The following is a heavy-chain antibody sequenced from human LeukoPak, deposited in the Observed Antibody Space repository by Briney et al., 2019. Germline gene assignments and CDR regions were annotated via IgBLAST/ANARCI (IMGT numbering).Heavy chain of an antibody. D-gene: IGHD3-22*01. CDR3: ARAHDSSGYYYYYYYMDV. V-gene: IGHV3-20*04. CDR2: INWNGGST. Sequence: GGSLRLSCAASGFTFSSYSMNWVRQAPGKGLEWVSGINWNGGSTVYADSVKGRFTISRDNAKNSLYLQMNSLRAEDTALYYCARAHDSSGYYYYYYYMDVWGKGTTVTVSS. J-gene: IGHJ6*03. CDR1: GFTFSSYS.